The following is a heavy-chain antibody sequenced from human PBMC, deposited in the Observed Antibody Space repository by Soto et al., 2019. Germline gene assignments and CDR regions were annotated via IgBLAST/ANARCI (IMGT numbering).Heavy chain of an antibody. J-gene: IGHJ4*02. D-gene: IGHD6-13*01. CDR1: GYTFTSHY. CDR3: AKDGHSSSWYDALDFDY. Sequence: GASVKVSCKASGYTFTSHYMHWVRQAPGQGLEWMGIINPSGGSRSYAQKFQGRVTMTRDTSTSTVYMELSSLRSEDTAVYYCAKDGHSSSWYDALDFDYWGQGTLVTVSS. CDR2: INPSGGSR. V-gene: IGHV1-46*01.